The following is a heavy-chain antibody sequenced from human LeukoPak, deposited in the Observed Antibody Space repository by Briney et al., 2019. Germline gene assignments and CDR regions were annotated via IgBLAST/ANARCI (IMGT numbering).Heavy chain of an antibody. V-gene: IGHV4-39*01. Sequence: SETLSLTCSVPGGSISSYYWGWIRQPPGKGLEWIGSIYYSGSTYYNPSLKRRVTISVDTSKNQFSLKLSSVTAADTAVYYCASRRRRAYDSSGYLGNWFDPWGQGTLVTVSS. D-gene: IGHD3-22*01. CDR2: IYYSGST. J-gene: IGHJ5*02. CDR3: ASRRRRAYDSSGYLGNWFDP. CDR1: GGSISSYY.